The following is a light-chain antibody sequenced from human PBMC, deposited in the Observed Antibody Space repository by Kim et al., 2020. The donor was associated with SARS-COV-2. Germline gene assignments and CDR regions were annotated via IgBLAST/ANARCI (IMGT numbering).Light chain of an antibody. CDR2: GVS. J-gene: IGKJ5*01. CDR1: QSVSSGN. Sequence: EIVLTQSPGTLSLSAGEGVTLSCRASQSVSSGNLAWYQQKPGQAPRLLIYGVSTRATGIPDRFSGSGSGTDFILTISGLEPEDIAMYYCQQYVSSPSTFGQGTRLEIK. V-gene: IGKV3-20*01. CDR3: QQYVSSPST.